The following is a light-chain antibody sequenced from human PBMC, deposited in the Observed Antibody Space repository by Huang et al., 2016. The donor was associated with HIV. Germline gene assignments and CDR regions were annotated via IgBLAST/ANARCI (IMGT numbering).Light chain of an antibody. V-gene: IGKV1-39*01. CDR1: ERISNY. Sequence: DIQMTQSPSSLSASIGDRITINCRASERISNYLSWYQLKPGRAPNLLIYATSSLQSGVPSRFSGSGSGTDFTLTITSLQPEDFATYYCQQNYIAPQTFGQGTKV. CDR2: ATS. J-gene: IGKJ1*01. CDR3: QQNYIAPQT.